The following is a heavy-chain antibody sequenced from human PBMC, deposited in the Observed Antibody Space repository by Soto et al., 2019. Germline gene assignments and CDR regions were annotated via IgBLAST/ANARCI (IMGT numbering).Heavy chain of an antibody. CDR2: ISSSSSYI. CDR1: GFTFSSYS. V-gene: IGHV3-21*01. J-gene: IGHJ3*02. CDR3: ARPFVGSGSYPNGYAFDI. D-gene: IGHD3-10*01. Sequence: GGSLRLSCAASGFTFSSYSMNWVRQAPGKGLEWVSSISSSSSYIYYADSVKGRFTISRDNAKNSLYLQMNSLRAEDTAVYYCARPFVGSGSYPNGYAFDIWGQGTMVTVSS.